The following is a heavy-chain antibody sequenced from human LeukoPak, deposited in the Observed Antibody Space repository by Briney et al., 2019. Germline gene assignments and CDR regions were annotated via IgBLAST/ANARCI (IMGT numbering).Heavy chain of an antibody. D-gene: IGHD3-10*01. CDR2: ISQGGST. CDR1: GGSFSGYY. V-gene: IGHV4-34*01. CDR3: ARTLAGLWFTTD. Sequence: RSSETLSLTCAVYGGSFSGYYWTWIRQPPGKGPEWIGEISQGGSTNYSPSLKSRATIAVDTSKNQFSLKLSSVTAADTAVYYCARTLAGLWFTTDWGQGTLVTVSS. J-gene: IGHJ4*02.